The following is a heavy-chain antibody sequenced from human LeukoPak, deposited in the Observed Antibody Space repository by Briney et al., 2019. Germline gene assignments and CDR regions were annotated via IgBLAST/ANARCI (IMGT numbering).Heavy chain of an antibody. J-gene: IGHJ4*02. D-gene: IGHD1-7*01. V-gene: IGHV4-34*01. Sequence: SETLSLTCAVYGGSFSGYYWGWIRQPPGKGLEWIGSIYHSGGTYYNPSLKSRVTISVDTSKNQFSLRLTSVTAADTAVYYCARLHWNSNYWGQGTLVTVSS. CDR3: ARLHWNSNY. CDR2: IYHSGGT. CDR1: GGSFSGYY.